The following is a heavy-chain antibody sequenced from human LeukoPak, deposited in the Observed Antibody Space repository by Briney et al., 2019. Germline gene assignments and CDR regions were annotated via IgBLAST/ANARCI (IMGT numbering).Heavy chain of an antibody. Sequence: GGSLRLSCAASGFTFSSYAMHWVRQAPGKGLEWVAVISYDGSNKYYADSVKGRFTISRDNSKNTLYLQMNSLRAEDTAVYYCARVSSGYDYYYYYGMDVWGQGTTVTVSS. D-gene: IGHD5-12*01. CDR3: ARVSSGYDYYYYYGMDV. CDR2: ISYDGSNK. J-gene: IGHJ6*02. CDR1: GFTFSSYA. V-gene: IGHV3-30-3*01.